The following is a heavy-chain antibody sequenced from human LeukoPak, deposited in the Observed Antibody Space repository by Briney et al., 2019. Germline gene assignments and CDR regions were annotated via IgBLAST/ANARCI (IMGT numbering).Heavy chain of an antibody. D-gene: IGHD3-10*01. Sequence: ASLKDSFKASGYTFTDHYMHWVRQAPGHGLEWMGWIYPDSGGTNYAQKFQGRVTMTRDTSISTAYMGLSRLTSDDTAVYYCAGGRSYYSLDSWPRGTLVTVSS. CDR3: AGGRSYYSLDS. CDR2: IYPDSGGT. J-gene: IGHJ4*02. V-gene: IGHV1-2*02. CDR1: GYTFTDHY.